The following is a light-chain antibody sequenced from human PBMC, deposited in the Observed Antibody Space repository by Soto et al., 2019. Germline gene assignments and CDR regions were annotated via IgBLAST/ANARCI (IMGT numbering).Light chain of an antibody. Sequence: VLTPPPGTLSVSQGQRPTLSCRASQSVSSSYLAWYQQKPGQAPRLLIYGASSRATGIPDRFSGSGSGTDFTLTISRLEPEDFAAYYCQQYGSSPRTFGEGTKVDIK. CDR2: GAS. CDR3: QQYGSSPRT. CDR1: QSVSSSY. J-gene: IGKJ1*01. V-gene: IGKV3-20*01.